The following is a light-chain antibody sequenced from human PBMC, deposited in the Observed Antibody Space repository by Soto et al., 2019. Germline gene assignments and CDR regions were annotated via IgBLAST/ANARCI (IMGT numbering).Light chain of an antibody. V-gene: IGKV3-15*01. CDR3: QQYNNWPPT. CDR2: GAS. CDR1: QSVSSN. Sequence: EIVMTQSPATLSVSPGERATLSCRASQSVSSNLAWYQQKPGQAPRLLIYGASTRATGIPARFSGSGSGTEFTLTISSLQSEDYAVDYCQQYNNWPPTFGGGTKVDVK. J-gene: IGKJ4*01.